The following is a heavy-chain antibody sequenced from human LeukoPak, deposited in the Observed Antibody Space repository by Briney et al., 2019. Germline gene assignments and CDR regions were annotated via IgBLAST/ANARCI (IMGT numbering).Heavy chain of an antibody. CDR2: IDNTTYPT. V-gene: IGHV3-23*05. CDR1: EFIFSNYA. J-gene: IGHJ4*02. CDR3: AKFEGATIPGGFNNS. D-gene: IGHD4/OR15-4a*01. Sequence: GGSLRLSCAASEFIFSNYAMGWVRQAPGKGLEWVSPIDNTTYPTFSADSVKGRFTISRYQSKNTQYLQMYRLRTEDTSVYFCAKFEGATIPGGFNNSWGQGILVTVSS.